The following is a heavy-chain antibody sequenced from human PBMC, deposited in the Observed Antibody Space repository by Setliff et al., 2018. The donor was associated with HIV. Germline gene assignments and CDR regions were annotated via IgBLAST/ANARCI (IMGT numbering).Heavy chain of an antibody. V-gene: IGHV3-11*06. D-gene: IGHD6-19*01. CDR1: GFTVSERY. CDR3: ARLGAVAVRSAFDY. Sequence: LRLSCAASGFTVSERYMSWIRQAPGKGLEWISYISSSSSSYTNYADSVRGRFTISRDSAKNSLYLQMDSLRAEDTAVYYCARLGAVAVRSAFDYWGQGTLVTVSS. J-gene: IGHJ4*02. CDR2: ISSSSSSYT.